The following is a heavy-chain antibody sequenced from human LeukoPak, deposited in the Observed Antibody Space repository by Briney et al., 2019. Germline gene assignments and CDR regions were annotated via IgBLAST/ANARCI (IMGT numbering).Heavy chain of an antibody. Sequence: GGSLRLFCAASGLTFSTFAMSWVRQAPGQGLEWVSSISGSGGGTYYADSVKGRFTISRDNSKNSLFLQMNNLRAEDTAVYYCSKRGAYDFDNWGQGTLVTVSS. CDR2: ISGSGGGT. J-gene: IGHJ4*02. CDR1: GLTFSTFA. D-gene: IGHD1-26*01. V-gene: IGHV3-23*01. CDR3: SKRGAYDFDN.